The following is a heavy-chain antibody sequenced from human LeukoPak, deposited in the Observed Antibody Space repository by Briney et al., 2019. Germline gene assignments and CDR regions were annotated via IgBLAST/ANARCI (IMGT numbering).Heavy chain of an antibody. Sequence: KPSETLSLTCTVSGGSISDYSWSWIRQPPGKGLEWIGNIYYSGSTNYNPSLKSRVTISVDTSKNQFSLKLSSVTAADTAVYYCARSYGAFDYWGQGTLVTVSS. CDR2: IYYSGST. CDR1: GGSISDYS. J-gene: IGHJ4*02. D-gene: IGHD4-17*01. V-gene: IGHV4-59*01. CDR3: ARSYGAFDY.